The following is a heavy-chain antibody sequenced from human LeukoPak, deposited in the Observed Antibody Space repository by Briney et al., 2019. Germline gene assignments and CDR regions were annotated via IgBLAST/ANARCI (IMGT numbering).Heavy chain of an antibody. J-gene: IGHJ4*02. Sequence: GGSLRLSCAASGFIFSSYSMNWVRQAPGKGLEWVSYISSSSSTMYYAASVKGRFSISRDNAQNSLYLQMNSLRAEDTAVYYCVREIIRLGQDDYFDYWGQGTLVTVSS. CDR3: VREIIRLGQDDYFDY. V-gene: IGHV3-48*01. CDR2: ISSSSSTM. D-gene: IGHD3-3*02. CDR1: GFIFSSYS.